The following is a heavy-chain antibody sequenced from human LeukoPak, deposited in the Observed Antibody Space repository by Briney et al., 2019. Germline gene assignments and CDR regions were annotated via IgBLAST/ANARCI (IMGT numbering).Heavy chain of an antibody. J-gene: IGHJ4*02. V-gene: IGHV3-21*06. Sequence: KPGRSLRLSCAASGFTFSSYSMNWVRRAPGKGLEWVSSISSSSSYIYYADSVKGRFTISRDNAKNSLYLQMSSLGAEDTAVYYCARGCGSDCYPFRDYWGQGTLVTVSS. CDR1: GFTFSSYS. CDR3: ARGCGSDCYPFRDY. CDR2: ISSSSSYI. D-gene: IGHD2-21*02.